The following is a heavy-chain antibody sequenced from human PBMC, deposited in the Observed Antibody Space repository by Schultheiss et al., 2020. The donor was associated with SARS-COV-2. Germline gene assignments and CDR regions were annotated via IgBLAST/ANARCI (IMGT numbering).Heavy chain of an antibody. CDR3: ATDYKDYGSSWTTK. CDR1: GFTFSDYY. D-gene: IGHD4-17*01. Sequence: GSLRLSCAASGFTFSDYYMSWIRQAPGKGLEWIGRIYTSGSTNYNPSLKSRVTMSVDTSKNQFSLKLSSVTAADTAVYYCATDYKDYGSSWTTKWGQGTLVTVSS. CDR2: IYTSGST. J-gene: IGHJ4*02. V-gene: IGHV4-59*10.